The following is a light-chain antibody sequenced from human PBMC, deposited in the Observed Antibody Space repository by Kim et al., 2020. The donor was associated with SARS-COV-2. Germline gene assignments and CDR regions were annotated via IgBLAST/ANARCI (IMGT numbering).Light chain of an antibody. CDR1: QSVTTNY. CDR2: GAS. Sequence: LAPGERVTLACRASQSVTTNYLAWYQQKPGQAPRLLIYGASSRATDIPNRFSGTGSGTDFTLTISRLEPEDCAVYYCQQYGSSPHTFGQGTKLEI. V-gene: IGKV3-20*01. CDR3: QQYGSSPHT. J-gene: IGKJ2*01.